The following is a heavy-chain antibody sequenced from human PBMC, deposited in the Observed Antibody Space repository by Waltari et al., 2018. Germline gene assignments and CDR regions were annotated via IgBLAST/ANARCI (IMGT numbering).Heavy chain of an antibody. CDR2: IYSGGST. CDR1: GFTVSSNY. CDR3: ARDYDFWSGRSDYYYYGMDV. Sequence: EVQLVESGGGLIQSGGSLRLSCAASGFTVSSNYMSWVRQAPGKGLEWVSVIYSGGSTYYADSVKGRFTISRDNSKNTLYLQMNSLRAEDTAVYYCARDYDFWSGRSDYYYYGMDVWGQGTTVTVSS. V-gene: IGHV3-66*02. J-gene: IGHJ6*02. D-gene: IGHD3-3*01.